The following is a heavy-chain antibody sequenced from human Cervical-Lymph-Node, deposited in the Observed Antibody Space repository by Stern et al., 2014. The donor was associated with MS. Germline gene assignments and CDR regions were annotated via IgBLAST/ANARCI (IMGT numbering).Heavy chain of an antibody. D-gene: IGHD6-6*01. V-gene: IGHV2-5*02. Sequence: QIPLKESGPTLVIPTQTLTLTCTFSGFSLTTNGVSVGWIRQSPGKAPEGLALIYWDDATRYSPSLKSRLSITKDTSKNQVRLTMTNVEPVDTATYYCAHRDDWQLDFAYWGQGIPVTVSS. CDR1: GFSLTTNGVS. CDR3: AHRDDWQLDFAY. CDR2: IYWDDAT. J-gene: IGHJ4*02.